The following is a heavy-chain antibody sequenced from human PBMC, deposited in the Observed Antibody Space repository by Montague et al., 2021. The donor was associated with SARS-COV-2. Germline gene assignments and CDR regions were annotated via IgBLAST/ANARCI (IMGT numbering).Heavy chain of an antibody. D-gene: IGHD2-8*01. CDR1: GGSISGYY. J-gene: IGHJ6*02. Sequence: SETLSLTCTVSGGSISGYYRSWIRQPPGKGLEWIGYTYYSGSTXXXPXXXXRVTVSVDRSKTQVSLKLSSVTAADTAVSYCARLLRSCTNGVCRTYYYYAMDVWGQGTTVTVSS. CDR2: TYYSGST. V-gene: IGHV4-59*01. CDR3: ARLLRSCTNGVCRTYYYYAMDV.